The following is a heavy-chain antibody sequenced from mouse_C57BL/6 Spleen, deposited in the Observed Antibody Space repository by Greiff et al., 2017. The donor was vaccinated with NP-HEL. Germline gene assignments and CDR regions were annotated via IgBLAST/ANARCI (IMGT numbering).Heavy chain of an antibody. V-gene: IGHV1-15*01. CDR1: GYTFTDYE. CDR3: TRPGSSCFAWFAY. D-gene: IGHD3-2*02. J-gene: IGHJ3*01. CDR2: IDPETGGT. Sequence: QVQLKQSGAELVRPGASVTLSCKASGYTFTDYEMHWVKQTPVHGLEWIGAIDPETGGTAYNQKFKGKAILTADKSSSTAYMELRSLTSEDSAVYYCTRPGSSCFAWFAYWGQGTLVTVSA.